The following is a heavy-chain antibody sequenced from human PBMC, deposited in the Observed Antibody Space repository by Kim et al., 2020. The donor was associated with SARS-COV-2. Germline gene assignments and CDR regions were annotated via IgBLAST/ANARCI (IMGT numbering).Heavy chain of an antibody. CDR2: ISYDGSNK. D-gene: IGHD2-15*01. V-gene: IGHV3-30*18. CDR3: AKDRAVVVVAATHLDY. CDR1: GFTFSSYG. J-gene: IGHJ4*01. Sequence: GGSLRLSCAASGFTFSSYGMHWVRQAPGKGLEWVAVISYDGSNKYYADSVKGRFTISRDNSKNTLYLQMNSLRAEDTAVYYCAKDRAVVVVAATHLDYWG.